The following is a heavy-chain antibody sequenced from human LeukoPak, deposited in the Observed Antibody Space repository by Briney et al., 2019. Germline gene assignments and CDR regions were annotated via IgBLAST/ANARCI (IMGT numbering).Heavy chain of an antibody. V-gene: IGHV1-18*01. CDR1: GYTFTSYG. CDR3: ARDGESDYYYGMDV. Sequence: AASVKVSCKASGYTFTSYGISWVRQAPGQGLEWMGWISAYNGNTNYAQKLQGRVTMTTDTSTSTAYMELRSLRSDDTAVYYCARDGESDYYYGMDVWGQGTTVTVSS. J-gene: IGHJ6*02. D-gene: IGHD2/OR15-2a*01. CDR2: ISAYNGNT.